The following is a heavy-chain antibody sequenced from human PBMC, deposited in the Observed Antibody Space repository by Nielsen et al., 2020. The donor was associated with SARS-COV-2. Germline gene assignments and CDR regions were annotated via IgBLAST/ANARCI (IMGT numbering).Heavy chain of an antibody. CDR3: ARHTRSSSSFYYYYYMDV. CDR1: GYSFPTYW. J-gene: IGHJ6*03. Sequence: GGSLRLSCKGSGYSFPTYWIGWVRQMPGKGLEWMGIIYPGDSDTRYSPPFQGQVTISADKSISTAYLQWSSLKASDTAKYYCARHTRSSSSFYYYYYMDVWGKGTTVTVSS. V-gene: IGHV5-51*01. CDR2: IYPGDSDT. D-gene: IGHD6-6*01.